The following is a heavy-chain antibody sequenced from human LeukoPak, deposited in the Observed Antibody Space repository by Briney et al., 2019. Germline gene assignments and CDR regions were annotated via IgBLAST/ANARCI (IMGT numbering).Heavy chain of an antibody. D-gene: IGHD1-26*01. J-gene: IGHJ5*02. V-gene: IGHV1-18*01. Sequence: ASVKVFCKASGYTFTSYGISWVRQAPGQGLEWMGWISAYNGNTNYAQKLQGRITMTTDTSTSTAYMELRSLRSDDTAVYYCARDALVGATGNWFDPWGQGTLVTVSS. CDR1: GYTFTSYG. CDR2: ISAYNGNT. CDR3: ARDALVGATGNWFDP.